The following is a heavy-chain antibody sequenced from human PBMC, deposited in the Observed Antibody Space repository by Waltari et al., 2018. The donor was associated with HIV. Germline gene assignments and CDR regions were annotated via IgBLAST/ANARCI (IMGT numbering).Heavy chain of an antibody. CDR2: IYYSGST. D-gene: IGHD6-13*01. J-gene: IGHJ5*02. Sequence: HLQLQVLGPGLVTPSETLSLTCTVPGRSITSSSYYWGWLRQPPGKGLEWIGSIYYSGSTYYNPSLKSRVTISVDTSKNQFSLKLSSVTAADTAVYYCARAAPWNWFDPWGQGTLVTVSS. CDR3: ARAAPWNWFDP. CDR1: GRSITSSSYY. V-gene: IGHV4-39*01.